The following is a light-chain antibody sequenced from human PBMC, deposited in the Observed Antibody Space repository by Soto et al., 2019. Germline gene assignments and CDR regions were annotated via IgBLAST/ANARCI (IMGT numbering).Light chain of an antibody. CDR3: QQYKTYSRT. J-gene: IGKJ1*01. Sequence: DIQMTQSPSTLSASVGDRVSITCRASQSISIWLAWYQQKPGKAPKVLIYKASILESGVPSRFSGSGSETEFTLTISSLQPGDFATYYCQQYKTYSRTFGQGTKVEIK. CDR2: KAS. CDR1: QSISIW. V-gene: IGKV1-5*03.